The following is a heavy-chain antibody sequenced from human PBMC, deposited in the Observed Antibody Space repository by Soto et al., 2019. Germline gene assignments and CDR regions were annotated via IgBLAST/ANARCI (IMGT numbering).Heavy chain of an antibody. CDR1: GFTFSSNA. J-gene: IGHJ6*02. Sequence: PVGSLRLSCAASGFTFSSNALHWVRQAPGKGLEYVSAISSNGGSTYYANSVKGRFTISRDNSKNTLYLQMGSLRAEDMAVYYCARGVVVVAATYGMDVWGQGTTVTVSS. D-gene: IGHD2-15*01. V-gene: IGHV3-64*01. CDR3: ARGVVVVAATYGMDV. CDR2: ISSNGGST.